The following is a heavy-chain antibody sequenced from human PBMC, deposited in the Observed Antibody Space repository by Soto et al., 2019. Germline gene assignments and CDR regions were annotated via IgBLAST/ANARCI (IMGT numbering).Heavy chain of an antibody. J-gene: IGHJ5*02. CDR3: ARGGRRIAARFIPANWFDP. V-gene: IGHV4-34*01. CDR1: GGSFSGYY. CDR2: INHSGST. Sequence: SETLSLTCAVYGGSFSGYYWSWIRQPPGKGLEWIGEINHSGSTNYNPSLKSRVTISVDTSKNQFSLKLSSVTAADTAVYYCARGGRRIAARFIPANWFDPWGQGTLVTVSS. D-gene: IGHD6-6*01.